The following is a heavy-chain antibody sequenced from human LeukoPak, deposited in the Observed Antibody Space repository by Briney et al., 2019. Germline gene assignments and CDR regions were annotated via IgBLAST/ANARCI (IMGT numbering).Heavy chain of an antibody. J-gene: IGHJ5*02. V-gene: IGHV1-69*01. CDR2: IIPSLGTG. D-gene: IGHD2-15*01. Sequence: GASAKVSCKGSGGTFSNYAISWMRQAPGQGPEWMGGIIPSLGTGNYAQKFEGRVIITADESTNIAYMELRSLRSEDAAVYYCAKGGYCSGGTCYIRGFDPWGQGTLVTVSS. CDR1: GGTFSNYA. CDR3: AKGGYCSGGTCYIRGFDP.